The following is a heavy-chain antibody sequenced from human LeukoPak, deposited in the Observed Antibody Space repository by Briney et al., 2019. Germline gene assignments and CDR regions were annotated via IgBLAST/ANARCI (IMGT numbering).Heavy chain of an antibody. D-gene: IGHD3-9*01. Sequence: GGSLRLSCAASGFTFSSYGMHWVRQAPGKGLEWVAFIRYDGSNKYYADSVKGRFTISRDNSKNTLYLQMNSLRAEDTAVYYCAKYLGYGYYDILTGPFGPVFDYWGQGTLVTVSS. CDR3: AKYLGYGYYDILTGPFGPVFDY. J-gene: IGHJ4*02. CDR2: IRYDGSNK. CDR1: GFTFSSYG. V-gene: IGHV3-30*02.